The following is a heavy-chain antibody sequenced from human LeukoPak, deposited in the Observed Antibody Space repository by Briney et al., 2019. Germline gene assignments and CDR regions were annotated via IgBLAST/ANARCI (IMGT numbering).Heavy chain of an antibody. Sequence: ASVKVSCKASGYTFTSYGISWVRQAPGQGLEWMGWISAYNGNTNYAQKLQGRVTMTTDTSMSTAYMELRSLRSDDTAVYYCARGEAVAGPYYYYYYGMDVWGQGTTVTVSS. CDR2: ISAYNGNT. CDR1: GYTFTSYG. CDR3: ARGEAVAGPYYYYYYGMDV. V-gene: IGHV1-18*01. J-gene: IGHJ6*02. D-gene: IGHD6-19*01.